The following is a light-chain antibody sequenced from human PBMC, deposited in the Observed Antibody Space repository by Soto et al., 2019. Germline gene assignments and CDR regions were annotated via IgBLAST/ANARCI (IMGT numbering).Light chain of an antibody. J-gene: IGKJ4*01. CDR2: GGS. V-gene: IGKV1-5*03. CDR1: QRVGGG. Sequence: DIQMTQSPSTLSASVGDRVTITCRASQRVGGGLVWYQQKPGKAPTILIYGGSSLESGVPSRFSGSGSGATFTLTIGSLQPDDFATYYCLQYFTYPFTFGGGTKVEIK. CDR3: LQYFTYPFT.